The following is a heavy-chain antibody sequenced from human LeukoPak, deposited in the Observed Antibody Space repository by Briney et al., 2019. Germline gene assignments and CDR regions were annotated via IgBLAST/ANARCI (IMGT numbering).Heavy chain of an antibody. D-gene: IGHD5-24*01. CDR1: SASISIGGYY. V-gene: IGHV4-30-4*01. CDR2: IYYSGST. J-gene: IGHJ6*02. CDR3: ARDAMDYGMDV. Sequence: SPTVSLTCTVSSASISIGGYYWSWIHQRPGNGLQLIGYIYYSGSTYYNPSLKSRVTISVDTAKNQFSLKLRSVTAADTAVYYCARDAMDYGMDVWGQGTTVTVS.